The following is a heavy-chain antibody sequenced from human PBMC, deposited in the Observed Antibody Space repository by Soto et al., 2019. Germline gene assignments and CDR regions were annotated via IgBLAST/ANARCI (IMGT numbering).Heavy chain of an antibody. D-gene: IGHD6-6*01. Sequence: ASVKVSCKASGFSFTGYYIHWLRQAPGQGLEWMGWINAHSGGTEYAQKFQGRATLTRDTSIATAYLTLTSLTSDDTALYYCAKDLTRQLAYWLDPWGQGTQVTVSS. CDR2: INAHSGGT. V-gene: IGHV1-2*02. J-gene: IGHJ5*02. CDR1: GFSFTGYY. CDR3: AKDLTRQLAYWLDP.